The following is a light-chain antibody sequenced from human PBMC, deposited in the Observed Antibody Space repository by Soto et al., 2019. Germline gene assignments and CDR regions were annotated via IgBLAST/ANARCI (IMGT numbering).Light chain of an antibody. V-gene: IGKV3-20*01. Sequence: DMVLTQSPGTRAFSPGERATLSCRASRSISSSFLAWDQQGSGQAPRLLIYGAFSRATGIADRFSGSGSGTEFTVIISRLEPEDFAVYYCQQDGLAPWPFGQGTKVAI. CDR3: QQDGLAPWP. CDR1: RSISSSF. CDR2: GAF. J-gene: IGKJ1*01.